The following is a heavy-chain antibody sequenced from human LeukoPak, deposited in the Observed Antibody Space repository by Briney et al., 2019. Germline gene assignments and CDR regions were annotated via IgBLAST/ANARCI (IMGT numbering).Heavy chain of an antibody. Sequence: PSETLSLTCTVSGGSISSYYWSWIRQPAGKGLEWIGRIYTSGSTNYNPSLKSRVTMSVDTSKNQFSLKLSSVTAADTAVYYCARLAGKCSTSCYPDYWGQGTLVTVSS. V-gene: IGHV4-4*07. CDR1: GGSISSYY. D-gene: IGHD2-2*01. CDR2: IYTSGST. CDR3: ARLAGKCSTSCYPDY. J-gene: IGHJ4*02.